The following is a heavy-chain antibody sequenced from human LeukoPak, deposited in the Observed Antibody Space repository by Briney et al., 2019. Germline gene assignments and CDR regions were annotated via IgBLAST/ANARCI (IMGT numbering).Heavy chain of an antibody. V-gene: IGHV4-61*02. CDR3: ARGTYYDFWSGYFQNNWFDP. CDR1: GGSLSSCSYY. J-gene: IGHJ5*02. D-gene: IGHD3-3*01. CDR2: IYTSGST. Sequence: SETLSLTCTVSGGSLSSCSYYWSWIRQPAGKGLEWIGRIYTSGSTNYNPSLKSRLTISVDTSKNQFSLKLRSVTAADTAVYYCARGTYYDFWSGYFQNNWFDPRGQGTMVTVSS.